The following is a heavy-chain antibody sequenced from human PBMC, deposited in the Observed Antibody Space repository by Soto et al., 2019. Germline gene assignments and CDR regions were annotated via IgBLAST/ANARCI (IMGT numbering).Heavy chain of an antibody. CDR2: INAGNGNT. V-gene: IGHV1-3*01. J-gene: IGHJ5*02. D-gene: IGHD6-13*01. CDR1: GYTLTSYA. CDR3: ERDRGSSWYNWFDP. Sequence: ASVNVSCKASGYTLTSYAMHWVRQATGQRLEWMGWINAGNGNTKYSQKFQCRVTITRDTSASTAYMELRSLRSEDTAVYYCERDRGSSWYNWFDPRGQGTLVTFFS.